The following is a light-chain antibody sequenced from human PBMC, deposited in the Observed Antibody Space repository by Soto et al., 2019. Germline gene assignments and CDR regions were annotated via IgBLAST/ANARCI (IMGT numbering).Light chain of an antibody. CDR3: QQYGTSPLT. CDR2: GAS. V-gene: IGKV3-20*01. J-gene: IGKJ4*01. Sequence: EVVLTQSPGTLSVSPGERATFTCRASQSIGSDLAWYQQRPGQAPRLLIDGASNRATGIPDRFSGSGSGTDFTLSISRLGPEDFAVYYCQQYGTSPLTFGGGARVEVK. CDR1: QSIGSD.